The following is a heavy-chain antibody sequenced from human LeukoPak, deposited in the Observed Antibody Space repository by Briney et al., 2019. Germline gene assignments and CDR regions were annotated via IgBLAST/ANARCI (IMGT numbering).Heavy chain of an antibody. CDR2: ISAGGST. J-gene: IGHJ4*02. CDR3: TKRGQYYYDSSGYYYQD. D-gene: IGHD3-22*01. V-gene: IGHV3-23*01. Sequence: GGSLRLSCAASGFTFSSYAMSWVRQAPGKGLEWVSAISAGGSTYYADSVKGRFTISRDNSRNTLYLQMNSLRAEDTGVYYCTKRGQYYYDSSGYYYQDWGQGTLVIVSS. CDR1: GFTFSSYA.